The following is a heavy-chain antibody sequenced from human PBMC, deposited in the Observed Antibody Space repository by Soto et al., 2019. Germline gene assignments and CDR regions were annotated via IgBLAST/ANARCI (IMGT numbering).Heavy chain of an antibody. CDR1: GGSISSYY. CDR3: ARQDYDILTGYYTFDP. CDR2: IYYSGST. V-gene: IGHV4-59*08. J-gene: IGHJ5*02. Sequence: SETLSLTCTVSGGSISSYYWSWIRQPPGKGLEWIGYIYYSGSTNYNPSLKSRVTISVDTSKNQFSLKLSSVTAADTAVYYCARQDYDILTGYYTFDPWGQGTLVTVSS. D-gene: IGHD3-9*01.